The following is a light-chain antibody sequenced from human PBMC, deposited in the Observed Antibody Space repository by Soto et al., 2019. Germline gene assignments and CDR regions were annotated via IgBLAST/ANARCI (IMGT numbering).Light chain of an antibody. J-gene: IGLJ3*02. V-gene: IGLV2-14*03. Sequence: QAVLTQPASVSGSPGQSITISCTGTTSDVGANNYVSWYQQHPGKAPKLMIYDVSNRPSGVSDRFSGSKSANTASLTISGLQAEDEADYYCSSYTISNTGVFGGGTKLTVL. CDR2: DVS. CDR3: SSYTISNTGV. CDR1: TSDVGANNY.